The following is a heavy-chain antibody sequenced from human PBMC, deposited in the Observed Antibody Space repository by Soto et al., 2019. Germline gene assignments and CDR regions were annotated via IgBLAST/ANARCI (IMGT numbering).Heavy chain of an antibody. CDR2: IWYDGSNK. CDR1: GFTFSSYG. CDR3: ARDFSYDSSLTDY. J-gene: IGHJ4*02. D-gene: IGHD3-22*01. V-gene: IGHV3-33*01. Sequence: PGGSLRLSCAASGFTFSSYGMHWVRQAPGKGLEWVAVIWYDGSNKYYADSVKGRFTISRDNSKNTLYLQMNSLRAEDTAVYYCARDFSYDSSLTDYWGQGTLVTVSS.